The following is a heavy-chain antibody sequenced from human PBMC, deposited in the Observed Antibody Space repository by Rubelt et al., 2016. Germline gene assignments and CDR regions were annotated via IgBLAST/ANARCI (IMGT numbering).Heavy chain of an antibody. Sequence: EVQLVQSGAEVKKPGESLKISCKGSGYSFTSYWIGWVRQMPGKGLEWMGIIYPGDSDTRYSPPYQGQGSISAAKSISTADLQWSSLKASDTAMYYCARVTTVTNDNWFDPWGQGTLVTVSS. D-gene: IGHD4-17*01. CDR2: IYPGDSDT. CDR1: GYSFTSYW. V-gene: IGHV5-51*01. J-gene: IGHJ5*02. CDR3: ARVTTVTNDNWFDP.